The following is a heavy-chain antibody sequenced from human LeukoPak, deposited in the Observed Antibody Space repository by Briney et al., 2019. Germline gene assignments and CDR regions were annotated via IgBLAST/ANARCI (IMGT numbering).Heavy chain of an antibody. Sequence: PGGSLRLSCAASGFTFSNYAMTWVRQAPGKGLEWVSCISTTSSYIYYADSVKGRFTISRDNAKNSLYLQMNSLRAEDTAVYYCARVVNGYGPVDYWGQGTLVTVSS. CDR3: ARVVNGYGPVDY. J-gene: IGHJ4*02. CDR2: ISTTSSYI. V-gene: IGHV3-21*01. CDR1: GFTFSNYA. D-gene: IGHD5-18*01.